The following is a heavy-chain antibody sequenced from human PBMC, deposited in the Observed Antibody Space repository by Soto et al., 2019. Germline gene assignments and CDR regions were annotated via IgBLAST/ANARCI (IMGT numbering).Heavy chain of an antibody. Sequence: QLQLQESGPGLVKPSETLSLTCTVSGGSISSSSYYWGWIRQPPGKGLEWIGSIYYSGSTYYNPSLKSRVTISVDTSKNQFSLKLSSVTTADTAVYYCAKTMDDAFDIWGQGTMVTVSS. V-gene: IGHV4-39*01. D-gene: IGHD3-10*01. CDR2: IYYSGST. J-gene: IGHJ3*02. CDR3: AKTMDDAFDI. CDR1: GGSISSSSYY.